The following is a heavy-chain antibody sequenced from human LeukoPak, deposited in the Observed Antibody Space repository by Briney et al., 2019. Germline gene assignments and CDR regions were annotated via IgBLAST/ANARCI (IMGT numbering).Heavy chain of an antibody. J-gene: IGHJ4*02. D-gene: IGHD5-18*01. Sequence: PGGSLRLSCAASGFTFSSYGMHWGRQAPGKGLEWVAVIWYDGSNKYYADSVKGRFAISRDNSKNTLDLHLNSLRAEDTAVYCCARGRGYNFDYWGQGTLVTVSS. CDR3: ARGRGYNFDY. V-gene: IGHV3-33*01. CDR2: IWYDGSNK. CDR1: GFTFSSYG.